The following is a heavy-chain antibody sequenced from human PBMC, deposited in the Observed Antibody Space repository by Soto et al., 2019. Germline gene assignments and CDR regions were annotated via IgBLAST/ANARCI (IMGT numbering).Heavy chain of an antibody. CDR1: GFTFSSYG. CDR2: IWYDGSNK. Sequence: PGGSLRLSCAASGFTFSSYGMHWVRQAPGKGLEWVAVIWYDGSNKYYADSVKGRFTISRDNSKNTLYLQMNSLRAEDTAVYYCARDQESYYYGSGSYYPRSYFDYWGQGSLVTVSS. J-gene: IGHJ4*02. V-gene: IGHV3-33*01. CDR3: ARDQESYYYGSGSYYPRSYFDY. D-gene: IGHD3-10*01.